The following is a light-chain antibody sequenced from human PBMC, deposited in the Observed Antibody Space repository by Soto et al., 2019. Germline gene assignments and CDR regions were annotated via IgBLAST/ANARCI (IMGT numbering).Light chain of an antibody. J-gene: IGLJ2*01. CDR3: VTWDDSLSAVL. V-gene: IGLV1-51*01. Sequence: QSVLTQPPSVSAAPGQKVTISCSGSNSNIGNNYVSRYQHLPGTAPKLLIYDNDKRPSGIPDRFSGSKSGTSATLGITGLQTGDEADYYCVTWDDSLSAVLFGGGTKLTVL. CDR1: NSNIGNNY. CDR2: DND.